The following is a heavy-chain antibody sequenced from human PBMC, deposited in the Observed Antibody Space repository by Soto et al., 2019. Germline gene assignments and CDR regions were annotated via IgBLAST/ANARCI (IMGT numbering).Heavy chain of an antibody. D-gene: IGHD3-22*01. CDR1: GGSISSSSYY. J-gene: IGHJ4*02. V-gene: IGHV4-39*01. CDR3: TITMREFDY. CDR2: IYYSGST. Sequence: SETLSLTCTVSGGSISSSSYYWGWIRQPPGKGLEWIGSIYYSGSTYYNPSLKSRVTISVDTSKNQFSLKLSSVTAADTAVYYCTITMREFDYWGQGTLVTVSS.